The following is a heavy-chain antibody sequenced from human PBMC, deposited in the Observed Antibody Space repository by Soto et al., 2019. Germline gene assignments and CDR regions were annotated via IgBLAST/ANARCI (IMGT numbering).Heavy chain of an antibody. CDR1: GGSISSGGYY. CDR2: IYYSGST. Sequence: QVQLQESGPGLVKPSQTLSLTCTVSGGSISSGGYYWSWIRQHPGKGLEWIGYIYYSGSTYYNPSLKSRVKISEDTFKTHVSRKMSSVSAADTAEYYCAGVLSKYGILTGYQYYFDYWCQGTLVTV. D-gene: IGHD3-9*01. V-gene: IGHV4-31*03. J-gene: IGHJ4*02. CDR3: AGVLSKYGILTGYQYYFDY.